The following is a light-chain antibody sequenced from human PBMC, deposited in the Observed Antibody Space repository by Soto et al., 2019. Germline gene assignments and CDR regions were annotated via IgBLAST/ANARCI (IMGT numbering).Light chain of an antibody. J-gene: IGLJ1*01. CDR2: SNN. CDR1: SSNIGSNT. CDR3: AASDNYTNGYYV. V-gene: IGLV1-44*01. Sequence: QSVLTQPPSASGTPGQRVTISCSGSSSNIGSNTANWYQQLPGTAPKLLIYSNNQRPSGVPDRFSGSKSGTSASLAISGLQSEDEADYYSAASDNYTNGYYVFGTGSKVSV.